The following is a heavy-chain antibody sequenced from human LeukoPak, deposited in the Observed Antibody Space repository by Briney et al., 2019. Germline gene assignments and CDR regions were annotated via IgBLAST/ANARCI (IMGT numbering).Heavy chain of an antibody. V-gene: IGHV4-59*01. CDR1: GGSIRGYY. J-gene: IGHJ4*02. Sequence: SETLSLTCNVSGGSIRGYYWSWIRQPPGKGLEWIGYIYSSGSTNYNPSLKSRVTMSVDTSKNQFSLKVSSVTAADTAVYYCAREDLPRSRGSDYWGQGTLVTVSS. CDR3: AREDLPRSRGSDY. D-gene: IGHD3-10*01. CDR2: IYSSGST.